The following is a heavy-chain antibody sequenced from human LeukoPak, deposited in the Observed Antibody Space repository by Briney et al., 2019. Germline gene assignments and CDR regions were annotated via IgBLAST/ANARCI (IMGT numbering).Heavy chain of an antibody. J-gene: IGHJ4*02. Sequence: SETLSLTCAVYGGSFSGYYWSWIRQPPGKGLEWIGEINHSGSTNYNPSLKSRVTISVDTSKNQFSLKLSSVTAADTAVYYCARCPYCDYVWGSYRQNELFDYWGQGTLVTVSS. CDR3: ARCPYCDYVWGSYRQNELFDY. CDR1: GGSFSGYY. V-gene: IGHV4-34*01. D-gene: IGHD3-16*02. CDR2: INHSGST.